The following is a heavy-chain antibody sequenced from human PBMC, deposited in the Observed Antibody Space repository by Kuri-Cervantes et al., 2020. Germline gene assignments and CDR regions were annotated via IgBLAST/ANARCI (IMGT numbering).Heavy chain of an antibody. CDR2: IYWDDDK. Sequence: GPTLVKPTETLTLTCTFSGFSLSTSGVGVGWIRQPQGKALEWLALIYWDDDKRYSPSLKSRLTITKDTSKNQVVPTMTNMDPVDTATYYCAHRLEYCSGCSCYDWFDPWGQGTLVTVSS. CDR1: GFSLSTSGVG. CDR3: AHRLEYCSGCSCYDWFDP. V-gene: IGHV2-5*02. D-gene: IGHD2-15*01. J-gene: IGHJ5*02.